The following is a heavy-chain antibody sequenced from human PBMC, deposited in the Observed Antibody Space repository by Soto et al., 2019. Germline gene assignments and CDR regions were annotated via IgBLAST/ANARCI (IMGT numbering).Heavy chain of an antibody. D-gene: IGHD2-15*01. CDR2: ISYDGSNK. CDR1: GFTFSSYG. Sequence: QVQLVESGGGVVQPGRSLRLSCAASGFTFSSYGMHWVRQAPGEGLEWVAIISYDGSNKYYADSVKGRFTISRDNSKNTLELQMNSLRAEDTAVYYCAKASNCRILGYCSGGRCNCYYMYVWGKRTTVTVSS. J-gene: IGHJ6*03. CDR3: AKASNCRILGYCSGGRCNCYYMYV. V-gene: IGHV3-30*18.